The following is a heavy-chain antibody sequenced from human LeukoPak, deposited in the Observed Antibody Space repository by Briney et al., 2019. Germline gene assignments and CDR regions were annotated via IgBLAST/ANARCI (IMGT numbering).Heavy chain of an antibody. CDR1: GGSISSYY. V-gene: IGHV4-4*07. CDR2: IYTSGST. D-gene: IGHD6-19*01. Sequence: SETLSLTCTVSGGSISSYYWSWVRQPAGKGLEWIGRIYTSGSTNYNPSLKSRVTMSVDTSKNQFSLKLSSVTAADTAVYYCARGFGSGWYHAFDIRGQGTMVTVSS. J-gene: IGHJ3*02. CDR3: ARGFGSGWYHAFDI.